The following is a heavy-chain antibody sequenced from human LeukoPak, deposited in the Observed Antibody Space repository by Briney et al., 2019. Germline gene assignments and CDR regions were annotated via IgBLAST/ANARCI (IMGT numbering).Heavy chain of an antibody. CDR1: GFIFSRYA. D-gene: IGHD2-2*01. Sequence: GGSLRLSCEASGFIFSRYAIKWVRQTSGKGLEWVSLINGRGSRKYYADSVKGRFPISRDNSENTVHLQMNSLRAEDTAVYYCANKYCSSTSCSFDYWGQGTLVTVSS. CDR3: ANKYCSSTSCSFDY. V-gene: IGHV3-23*01. CDR2: INGRGSRK. J-gene: IGHJ4*02.